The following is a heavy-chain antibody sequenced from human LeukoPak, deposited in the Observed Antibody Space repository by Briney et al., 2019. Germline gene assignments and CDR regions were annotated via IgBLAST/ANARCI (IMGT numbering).Heavy chain of an antibody. Sequence: PGGSLRLSCAASGFTFSSYWMHWVRQVPGNGLVGVSRINSDGSSTSYEDSVKGRFTISRDNAKNTLYLQMHSLRAGDTAVYYCARAAYCGGGCHYYFDYWGQGTLVTVSS. CDR2: INSDGSST. D-gene: IGHD2-21*02. CDR1: GFTFSSYW. CDR3: ARAAYCGGGCHYYFDY. V-gene: IGHV3-74*01. J-gene: IGHJ4*02.